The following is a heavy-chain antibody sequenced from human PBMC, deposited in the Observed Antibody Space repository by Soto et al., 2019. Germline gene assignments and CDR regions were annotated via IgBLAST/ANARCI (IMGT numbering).Heavy chain of an antibody. J-gene: IGHJ4*02. CDR3: ARSLGASFDY. CDR2: IWSDGSNQ. Sequence: QVQLVESGGGVVQPGRSLRLSCAASGFTFSSYGMHWVRRDPGKGLEWVAVIWSDGSNQYYADSVKGRFTISRDNSKNTMDLQMNSLRAEDTAVYYCARSLGASFDYWGQGTMVTVSS. CDR1: GFTFSSYG. V-gene: IGHV3-33*01.